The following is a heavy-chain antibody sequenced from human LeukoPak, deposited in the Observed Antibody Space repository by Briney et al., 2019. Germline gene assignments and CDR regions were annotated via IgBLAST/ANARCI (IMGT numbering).Heavy chain of an antibody. CDR3: ARDKVVGATNLDY. V-gene: IGHV3-7*01. CDR2: IRQDGGET. D-gene: IGHD1-26*01. CDR1: GFTFSTYW. J-gene: IGHJ4*02. Sequence: PGGSLRLSCAASGFTFSTYWMSWVRQAPGKGLEWVANIRQDGGETYYVDSVKGRFTISRDNAKNSLFLQMNSLRAEDTAVYYCARDKVVGATNLDYWGQGTLVTVSS.